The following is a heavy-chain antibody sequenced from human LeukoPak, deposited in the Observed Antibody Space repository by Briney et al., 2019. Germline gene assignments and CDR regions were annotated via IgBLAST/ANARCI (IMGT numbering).Heavy chain of an antibody. CDR3: ARRGIATYYVDY. Sequence: GESLKISCEASGYNFTVYWIARVRQMPGKGLEWMGIIDPSDSDTRYSPFFQGQVTISADKSISTAYLQWSSLKASDTAVYYCARRGIATYYVDYWGQGTQVTVSS. CDR2: IDPSDSDT. CDR1: GYNFTVYW. V-gene: IGHV5-51*01. J-gene: IGHJ4*02. D-gene: IGHD2-21*01.